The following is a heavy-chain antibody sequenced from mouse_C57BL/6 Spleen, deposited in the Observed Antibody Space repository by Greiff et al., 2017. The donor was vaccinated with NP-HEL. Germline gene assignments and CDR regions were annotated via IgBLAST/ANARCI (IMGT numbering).Heavy chain of an antibody. Sequence: VQLQQPGAELVRPGTSVKLSCKASGYTFTSYWMHWVKQRPGQGLEWIGVIDPSDSYTNYNQKFKGQATLTVDTSSSTAYMQLSSLTSEDSAVYYCARKETVPAWFAYWGQGTLVTVSA. CDR2: IDPSDSYT. CDR3: ARKETVPAWFAY. J-gene: IGHJ3*01. CDR1: GYTFTSYW. D-gene: IGHD1-1*01. V-gene: IGHV1-59*01.